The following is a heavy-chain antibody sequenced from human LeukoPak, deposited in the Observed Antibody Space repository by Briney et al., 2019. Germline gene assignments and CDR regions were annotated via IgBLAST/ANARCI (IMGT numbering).Heavy chain of an antibody. CDR2: ISGSGIRT. D-gene: IGHD6-19*01. CDR3: AKSVAVAGRSTYNYFDY. J-gene: IGHJ4*02. CDR1: GFTFSNFA. Sequence: GGSLRLSCSASGFTFSNFAMSWVRQAPGKGLEWVSGISGSGIRTFSADSVKGRFTISRDNSKNTLYLQIHSLRAEDTAVYYCAKSVAVAGRSTYNYFDYWGQGTLVTVSS. V-gene: IGHV3-23*01.